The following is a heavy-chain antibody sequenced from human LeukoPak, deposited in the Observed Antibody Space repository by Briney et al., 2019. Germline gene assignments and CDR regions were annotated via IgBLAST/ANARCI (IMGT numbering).Heavy chain of an antibody. J-gene: IGHJ6*03. CDR2: IYTSGST. CDR3: ARDTPHVDLVSYYYMDV. D-gene: IGHD3-10*01. V-gene: IGHV4-4*07. CDR1: GGSISSYY. Sequence: SDTLSPTRTVSGGSISSYYWSWIRQPAGKGLEWIGRIYTSGSTNYSPSLKSRVTISVDKSKNQFSLKLSSVTAADTAVYYCARDTPHVDLVSYYYMDVWGKGTTVTVSS.